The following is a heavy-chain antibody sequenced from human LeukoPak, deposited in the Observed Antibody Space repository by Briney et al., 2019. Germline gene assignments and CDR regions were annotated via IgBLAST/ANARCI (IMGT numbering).Heavy chain of an antibody. Sequence: GASVKVSCKASGYTFTSYAMHWVRQAPGQRLEWMGWINAGNGNTKYSQKFQGRVTITRDTSASTAYMELSSLRSEDTAVYYCARGVEVLRFLGWLDWFDPWGQGTLVTVSS. CDR3: ARGVEVLRFLGWLDWFDP. V-gene: IGHV1-3*01. CDR1: GYTFTSYA. CDR2: INAGNGNT. D-gene: IGHD3-3*01. J-gene: IGHJ5*02.